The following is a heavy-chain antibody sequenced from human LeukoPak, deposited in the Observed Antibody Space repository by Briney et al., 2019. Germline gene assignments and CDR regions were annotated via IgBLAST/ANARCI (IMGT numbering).Heavy chain of an antibody. CDR1: GYTFTSYD. D-gene: IGHD4-17*01. J-gene: IGHJ4*02. V-gene: IGHV1-8*03. Sequence: ASVKVSCKASGYTFTSYDINWVRQATGQGLEWMGWMNPNSGNTGYAQKFQGRVTITRNTSISTAYMELSSLGSEDTAVYYRARRNYGDYLGDDYWGQGTLVTVSS. CDR2: MNPNSGNT. CDR3: ARRNYGDYLGDDY.